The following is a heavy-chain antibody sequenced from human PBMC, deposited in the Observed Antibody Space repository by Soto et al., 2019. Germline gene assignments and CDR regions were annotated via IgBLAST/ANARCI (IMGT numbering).Heavy chain of an antibody. CDR3: ARHYDYGGNFDY. J-gene: IGHJ4*02. Sequence: SETLSLTCTVSGGSISSSSYYWGWIRQPPGKGLEWIGSIYYSGSTYYNPSLKSRVTISVDTSKNQFSLKPSSVTAADTAVYYCARHYDYGGNFDYWGQGTLVTVSS. D-gene: IGHD4-17*01. V-gene: IGHV4-39*01. CDR1: GGSISSSSYY. CDR2: IYYSGST.